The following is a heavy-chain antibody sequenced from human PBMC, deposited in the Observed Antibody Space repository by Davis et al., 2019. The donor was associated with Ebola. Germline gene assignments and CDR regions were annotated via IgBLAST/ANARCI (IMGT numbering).Heavy chain of an antibody. D-gene: IGHD6-13*01. J-gene: IGHJ4*02. Sequence: AASVKVSCKASGYTFNIYYMYWVRQAPGQGLDWMGIINPSGGTTSYAQKFQGRVTMTRDTSTSTVYMELISLRSEDTAVYYWASPGIAAGAPRDWGQGTLVTVSS. CDR1: GYTFNIYY. CDR2: INPSGGTT. V-gene: IGHV1-46*02. CDR3: ASPGIAAGAPRD.